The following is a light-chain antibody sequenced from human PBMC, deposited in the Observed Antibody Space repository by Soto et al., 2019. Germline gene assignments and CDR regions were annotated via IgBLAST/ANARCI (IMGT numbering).Light chain of an antibody. J-gene: IGKJ1*01. CDR2: QAS. CDR1: QSISNW. CDR3: QQYTTQLRT. Sequence: IQMTESPSTLTASAGDRVIITCRASQSISNWLAWYQQKPGRLPRLLLYQASTLESGVPSRFSGSGSGTEFTLTISILQPDDLATDYCQQYTTQLRTFGQGTKVDI. V-gene: IGKV1-5*03.